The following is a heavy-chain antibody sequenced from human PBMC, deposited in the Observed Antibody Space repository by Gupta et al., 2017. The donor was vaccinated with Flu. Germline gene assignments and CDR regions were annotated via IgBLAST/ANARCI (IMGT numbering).Heavy chain of an antibody. CDR1: GFTFSNAW. CDR3: TTGRCSGGSCYSHFDY. J-gene: IGHJ4*02. D-gene: IGHD2-15*01. Sequence: EVQLVESGGGLVKPGGSLRLSCAASGFTFSNAWMSWVRPAPGKGLEWVGRIKSKTDGGTTDYAAPVKGRFTISRDDSKNTLYLQMNSLKTEDTGVYYCTTGRCSGGSCYSHFDYWGQGTLVTVSS. V-gene: IGHV3-15*01. CDR2: IKSKTDGGTT.